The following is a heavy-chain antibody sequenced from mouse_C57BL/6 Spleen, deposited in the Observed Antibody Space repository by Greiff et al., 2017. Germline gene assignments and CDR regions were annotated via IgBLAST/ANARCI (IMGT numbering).Heavy chain of an antibody. V-gene: IGHV1-26*01. J-gene: IGHJ3*01. Sequence: EVQLQQSGPELVKPGASVKISCKASGYTFTDYYMNWVKQSHGKSLEWIGDINPNNGGTSYNQKFKGKATLTVDKSSSTAYMELRSLTSEDSAVYYCASHYYGSSRWFAYWGQGTLVTVSA. CDR2: INPNNGGT. CDR1: GYTFTDYY. D-gene: IGHD1-1*01. CDR3: ASHYYGSSRWFAY.